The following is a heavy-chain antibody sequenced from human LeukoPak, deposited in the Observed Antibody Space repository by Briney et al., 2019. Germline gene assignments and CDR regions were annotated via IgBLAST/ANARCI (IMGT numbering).Heavy chain of an antibody. Sequence: PSETLSLTCTVSGGSISSYYWSWIRQPPGKGLEWIGYIYYSGSTNYNPSLKSRVTISVDTSKNQFSLKLSPVTAADTAVYYCARGRMRQLFDYWGQGTLVTVSS. D-gene: IGHD2-15*01. J-gene: IGHJ4*02. CDR1: GGSISSYY. V-gene: IGHV4-59*01. CDR2: IYYSGST. CDR3: ARGRMRQLFDY.